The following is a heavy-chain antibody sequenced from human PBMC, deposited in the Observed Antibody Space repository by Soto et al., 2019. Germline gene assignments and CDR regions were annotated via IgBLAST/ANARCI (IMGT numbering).Heavy chain of an antibody. CDR2: ISGSGGST. D-gene: IGHD3-10*01. V-gene: IGHV3-23*01. CDR3: AKDGMMGSGAPNWFDP. Sequence: EVQLLESGGGLVQPGGSLRLSCAASGFTFSSYAMSWVRQAPGQGLEWVSAISGSGGSTYYADSVKGRFTISRDNSKNTLYLQMNSLRAEDTAVYYCAKDGMMGSGAPNWFDPWGQGTLVTVSS. CDR1: GFTFSSYA. J-gene: IGHJ5*02.